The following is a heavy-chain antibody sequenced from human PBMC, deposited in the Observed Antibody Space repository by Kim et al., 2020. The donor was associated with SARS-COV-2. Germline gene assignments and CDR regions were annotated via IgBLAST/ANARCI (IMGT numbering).Heavy chain of an antibody. Sequence: GGSLRLSCAASGFTFSDYWMSWVRQAPGKGLEWVGNIKQDDNEKFYVDSVKGRFTISRDTRRNTVYLQINSLRAEDTAVYYCARDPRRDRYCGLYVRGT. CDR3: ARDPRRDRYCGL. CDR1: GFTFSDYW. V-gene: IGHV3-7*03. CDR2: IKQDDNEK. J-gene: IGHJ2*01.